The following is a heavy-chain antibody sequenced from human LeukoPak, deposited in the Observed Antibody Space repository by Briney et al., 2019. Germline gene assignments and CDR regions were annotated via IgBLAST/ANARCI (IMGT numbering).Heavy chain of an antibody. J-gene: IGHJ6*02. V-gene: IGHV3-48*01. CDR1: GFTFSSYS. CDR3: ARAGRIAVAGTFDYYYYGMDV. CDR2: ISSSSSTI. D-gene: IGHD6-19*01. Sequence: GGSLRLSCAASGFTFSSYSMNWVRQAPGKGLEWVSYISSSSSTIYYADSVKGRFTISRENAKNSLYLQMNSLRAGDTAVYYCARAGRIAVAGTFDYYYYGMDVWGQGTTVTVSS.